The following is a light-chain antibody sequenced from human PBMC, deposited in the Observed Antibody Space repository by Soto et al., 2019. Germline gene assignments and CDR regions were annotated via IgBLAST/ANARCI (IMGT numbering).Light chain of an antibody. CDR1: SSDVGGYNS. Sequence: QSALTQPASVSGSPGQSISISCTGTSSDVGGYNSVSWYQQHPGKAPKLMIYDVSNRPSGVSNRFSGSKSGNTASLTISGLQAEDEDAYSCTSFTSIGTWVFGGGTKLTVL. V-gene: IGLV2-14*01. J-gene: IGLJ3*02. CDR3: TSFTSIGTWV. CDR2: DVS.